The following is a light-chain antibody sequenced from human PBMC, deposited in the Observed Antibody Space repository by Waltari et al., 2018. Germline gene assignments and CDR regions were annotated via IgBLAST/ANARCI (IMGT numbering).Light chain of an antibody. J-gene: IGKJ2*01. V-gene: IGKV2-30*02. CDR1: QSPVQSYVNLY. CDR2: KVS. Sequence: QSPVQSYVNLYLTWIHQRPGPAARRLIYKVSDRDVGVPDRFSGSGSGTDFTLKISRVEPEDVGVYYCMHATYWPHTFGQGTKLEIK. CDR3: MHATYWPHT.